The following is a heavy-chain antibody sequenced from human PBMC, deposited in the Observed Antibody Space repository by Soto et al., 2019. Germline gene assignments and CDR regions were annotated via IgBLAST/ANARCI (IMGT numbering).Heavy chain of an antibody. V-gene: IGHV3-74*01. CDR1: GFTFSSHW. CDR2: VNNDGSGT. Sequence: GGSLRLSCAASGFTFSSHWMHWVRQVPGKGLVWVSRVNNDGSGTIYADSVKGRFTTSRDNAKNTVYLQMNSLRAEDTAVYYCVRDRPHNWFDPWGQGTLVTVSS. CDR3: VRDRPHNWFDP. J-gene: IGHJ5*02.